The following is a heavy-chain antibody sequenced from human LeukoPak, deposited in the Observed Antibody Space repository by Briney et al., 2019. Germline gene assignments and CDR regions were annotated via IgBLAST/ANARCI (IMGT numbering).Heavy chain of an antibody. V-gene: IGHV3-74*01. J-gene: IGHJ4*02. D-gene: IGHD6-19*01. CDR1: EFTFSRYW. Sequence: GGSLRLSCAASEFTFSRYWMQWVRHAPGKGLVCVSRINSDGTITNYADSVKGRFTISRDNAKNTLYLQMNSLRAEDTAVYYCARDPEYSSGWYFDYWGQGTLVTVSS. CDR3: ARDPEYSSGWYFDY. CDR2: INSDGTIT.